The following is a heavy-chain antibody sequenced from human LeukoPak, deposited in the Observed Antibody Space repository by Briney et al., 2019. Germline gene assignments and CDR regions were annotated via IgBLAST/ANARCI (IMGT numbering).Heavy chain of an antibody. D-gene: IGHD3-22*01. CDR2: IYYSGST. CDR3: ARLSTMKQTIQH. Sequence: PSETLSLTCTVSGGSISSSSYYWGWIRQPPGKGLEWIGSIYYSGSTYYNPSLKSRVTISVDTSKNQFSLKLSPVTAADTAVYYCARLSTMKQTIQHWGQGTLVTVSS. V-gene: IGHV4-39*01. CDR1: GGSISSSSYY. J-gene: IGHJ1*01.